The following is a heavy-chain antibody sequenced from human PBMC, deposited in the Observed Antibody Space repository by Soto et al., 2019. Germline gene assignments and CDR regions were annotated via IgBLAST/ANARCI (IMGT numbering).Heavy chain of an antibody. V-gene: IGHV3-30-3*01. Sequence: QVQLAESGGGVVLPGRSLRLSCAASGFTFSVYAMHWVRQAPGKGLEWLAVISYDGSHTDYTDSVRGRFTISRDNPRNTLLLQMSSLRAEDTAVYNCARGHYYDTAGYRPADSWGQGTLVTVSS. D-gene: IGHD3-22*01. CDR3: ARGHYYDTAGYRPADS. CDR1: GFTFSVYA. J-gene: IGHJ4*02. CDR2: ISYDGSHT.